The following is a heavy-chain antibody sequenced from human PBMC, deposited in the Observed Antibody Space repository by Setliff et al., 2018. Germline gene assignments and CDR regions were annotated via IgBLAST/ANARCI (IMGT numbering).Heavy chain of an antibody. J-gene: IGHJ5*02. CDR3: AKNGFGVVALGVNNWFDP. Sequence: GGSLRLSCTASGLIFSNYAMTWVRQAPGKGLEWVSLIYGSASGERTYYADSVKGRFTISRDNSKNTLYLQMNSLRAEDTAVYSCAKNGFGVVALGVNNWFDPWGQGTLVTVSS. CDR2: IYGSASGERT. CDR1: GLIFSNYA. V-gene: IGHV3-23*01. D-gene: IGHD3-10*01.